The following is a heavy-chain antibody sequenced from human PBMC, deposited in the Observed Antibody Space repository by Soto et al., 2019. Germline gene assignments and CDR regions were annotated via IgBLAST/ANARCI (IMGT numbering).Heavy chain of an antibody. J-gene: IGHJ4*02. V-gene: IGHV4-39*01. CDR3: ARSIVVVTATPGYFDY. D-gene: IGHD2-21*02. CDR1: GGSISSSSYY. Sequence: QLQLQESGPGLVKPSETLSLTCTVSGGSISSSSYYWGWIRQPPGKGLEWIGSIYYSGSTYYSPSLKSRVTISVDTSKNQFSLKLSSVTAADTAVYYCARSIVVVTATPGYFDYWGQGTLVTVSS. CDR2: IYYSGST.